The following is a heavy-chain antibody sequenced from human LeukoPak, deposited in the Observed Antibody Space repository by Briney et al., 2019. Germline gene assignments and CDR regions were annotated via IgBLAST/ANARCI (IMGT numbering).Heavy chain of an antibody. CDR2: ISGSGGST. J-gene: IGHJ4*02. Sequence: QSGGSLRLSCAASGFTFSSYAMSWVRQAPGKGLEWVSAISGSGGSTYYADSVTGRFTISRDNSKNTLYLQMNSLRAEDTAIYYCAKSLYSGTYYFWDYWGQGTLVTVSS. D-gene: IGHD1-26*01. CDR3: AKSLYSGTYYFWDY. V-gene: IGHV3-23*01. CDR1: GFTFSSYA.